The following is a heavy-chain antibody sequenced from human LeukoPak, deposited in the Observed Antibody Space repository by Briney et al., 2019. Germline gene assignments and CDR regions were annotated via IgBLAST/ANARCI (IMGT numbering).Heavy chain of an antibody. D-gene: IGHD6-13*01. Sequence: ASVKVSCKVSGYTLTELYMHWVRQAPGQGLEWMGGFDPEDGETIYAQKFQGRVTMTEDTSTDTAYMELSSLRSEDTAVYYCATESSSSRTAFDIWGQGTMVTVSS. CDR1: GYTLTELY. CDR2: FDPEDGET. V-gene: IGHV1-24*01. J-gene: IGHJ3*02. CDR3: ATESSSSRTAFDI.